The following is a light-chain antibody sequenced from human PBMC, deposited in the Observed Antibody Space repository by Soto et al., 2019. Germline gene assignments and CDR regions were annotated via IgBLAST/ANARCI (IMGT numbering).Light chain of an antibody. Sequence: IQLTQSPSSLSASVGDRVTITCRASQDIAIYLAWYQQKPGEAPKLLIYAASTLYGGVPSRFSGSGSGTDFALTITSLQAEDFATYCGQQLRMYPSTFGGGTKVEIK. CDR2: AAS. J-gene: IGKJ4*01. CDR1: QDIAIY. CDR3: QQLRMYPST. V-gene: IGKV1-9*01.